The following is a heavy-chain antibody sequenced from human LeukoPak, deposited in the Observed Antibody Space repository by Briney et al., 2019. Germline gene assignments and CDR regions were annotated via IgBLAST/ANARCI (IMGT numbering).Heavy chain of an antibody. J-gene: IGHJ3*02. CDR2: INPSGGST. Sequence: ASVKVSCKASGYTFTSYYMHWVRQAPGQGLEWMGIINPSGGSTSYAQKFQGRVTMTRDMSTSTVYMELSSLRSEDTAVYYCARDRPLGGIRGAFDIWGQGTMVTVSS. CDR1: GYTFTSYY. V-gene: IGHV1-46*01. D-gene: IGHD3-16*01. CDR3: ARDRPLGGIRGAFDI.